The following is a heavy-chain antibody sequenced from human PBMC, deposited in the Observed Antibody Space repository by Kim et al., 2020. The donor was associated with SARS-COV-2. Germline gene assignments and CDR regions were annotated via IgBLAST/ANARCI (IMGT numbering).Heavy chain of an antibody. V-gene: IGHV6-1*01. J-gene: IGHJ4*02. CDR3: ARDEATRYYFDY. Sequence: DYAVSVKNRITITPDTSKNQFSLQLNSVTPEDTAVYYCARDEATRYYFDYWGQGTLVTVSS.